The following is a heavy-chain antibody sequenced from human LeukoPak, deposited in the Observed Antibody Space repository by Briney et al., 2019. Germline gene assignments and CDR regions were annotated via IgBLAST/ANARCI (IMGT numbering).Heavy chain of an antibody. D-gene: IGHD3-16*01. CDR3: ARDKGDYVWANWFDP. V-gene: IGHV1-69*13. J-gene: IGHJ5*02. CDR2: IIPIFGTA. CDR1: GGTFSSYA. Sequence: SVKVSCKASGGTFSSYAISWVRQAPGQGLEWMGGIIPIFGTANYAQKFQGRVTITADESTSTAYMELSSLRSEDTAVYYCARDKGDYVWANWFDPWGQGTLVTVSS.